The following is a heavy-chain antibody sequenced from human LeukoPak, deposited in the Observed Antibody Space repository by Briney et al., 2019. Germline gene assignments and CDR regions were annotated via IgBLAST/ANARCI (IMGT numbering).Heavy chain of an antibody. CDR1: GFIFSSYE. Sequence: QSGGSLRLSCAASGFIFSSYEMNWVRQAPGKGLEWVSYISSSGSTILYAESVKGRFTIFRDNAKNSLYLQMSSLRAEDTAVYYCARDDNLIHLWAVFDYWGQGSLVTVSS. J-gene: IGHJ4*02. CDR2: ISSSGSTI. D-gene: IGHD5-18*01. CDR3: ARDDNLIHLWAVFDY. V-gene: IGHV3-48*03.